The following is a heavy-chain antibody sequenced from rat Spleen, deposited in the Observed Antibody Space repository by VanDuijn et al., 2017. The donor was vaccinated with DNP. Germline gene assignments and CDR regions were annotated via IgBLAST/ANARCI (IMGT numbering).Heavy chain of an antibody. Sequence: EVQLQESGPGLVKPSQSLSLTCSVTGYSITSNYWGWIRKFPGNKMEWIGHIGYSGSTTYNPSLKSRISITRDTSKNQFFLQLRSVTTEDTATYYCARSVRATSYYAMDAWGQGTSVTVSS. D-gene: IGHD1-3*01. CDR1: GYSITSNY. CDR3: ARSVRATSYYAMDA. V-gene: IGHV3-1*01. J-gene: IGHJ4*01. CDR2: IGYSGST.